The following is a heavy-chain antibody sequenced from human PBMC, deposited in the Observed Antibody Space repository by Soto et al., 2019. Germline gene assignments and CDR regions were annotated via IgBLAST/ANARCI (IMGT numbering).Heavy chain of an antibody. CDR3: AGGGRQWLVTADFNY. Sequence: VQLVESGGGVVQPGRSLRLSCAASGFTFSDYAMHWVRQAPGKGLEWVAVVSHDGRNTHYADSVKGRFTISRDSSKNTVSLEMTSLRAAATAGYYCAGGGRQWLVTADFNYWGQGALVTVSS. D-gene: IGHD6-19*01. V-gene: IGHV3-30*03. CDR1: GFTFSDYA. J-gene: IGHJ4*02. CDR2: VSHDGRNT.